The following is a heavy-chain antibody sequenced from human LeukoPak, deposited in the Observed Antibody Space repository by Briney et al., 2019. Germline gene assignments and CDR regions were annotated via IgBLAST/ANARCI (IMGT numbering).Heavy chain of an antibody. Sequence: PSETLSLTCTVSGGSVSSGSYYWSWIRQPPGKGLEWLGYIYYSGSTNYNPSLKSRVTISVDTSKNQFSLKLSSVTAADTAVYYCARVRRGDYVPDYWGQGTLVTVSS. V-gene: IGHV4-61*01. CDR2: IYYSGST. CDR1: GGSVSSGSYY. J-gene: IGHJ4*02. CDR3: ARVRRGDYVPDY. D-gene: IGHD4-17*01.